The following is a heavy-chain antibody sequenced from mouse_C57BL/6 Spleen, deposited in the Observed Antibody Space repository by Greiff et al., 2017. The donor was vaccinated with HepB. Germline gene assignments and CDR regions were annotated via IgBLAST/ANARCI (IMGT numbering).Heavy chain of an antibody. CDR3: ARLRLDLYYFDY. D-gene: IGHD2-12*01. J-gene: IGHJ2*01. Sequence: QVQLQQSGPELVKPGASVKISCKASGYAFSSSWMNWVKQRPGKGLEWIGRIYPGDGDTNYNGKFKGKATLTADKSSSTAYMQLSSLTSEDSAVYFCARLRLDLYYFDYWGQGTTLTVSS. CDR1: GYAFSSSW. CDR2: IYPGDGDT. V-gene: IGHV1-82*01.